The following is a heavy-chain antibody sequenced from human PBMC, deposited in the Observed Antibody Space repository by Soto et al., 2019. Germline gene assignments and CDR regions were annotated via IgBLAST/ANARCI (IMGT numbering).Heavy chain of an antibody. V-gene: IGHV4-38-2*02. Sequence: SEILSLTCSVSGYSISSGHYLVWIRQPPGKGLEWIGGVFPGGSPYYNTSLKSRVTISLDTSKNQFSLTLNSVTAADTAVYYCARAQFYSGSGRYNNLMFDPWGQGTQVTVSS. D-gene: IGHD3-10*01. CDR2: VFPGGSP. CDR3: ARAQFYSGSGRYNNLMFDP. CDR1: GYSISSGHY. J-gene: IGHJ5*02.